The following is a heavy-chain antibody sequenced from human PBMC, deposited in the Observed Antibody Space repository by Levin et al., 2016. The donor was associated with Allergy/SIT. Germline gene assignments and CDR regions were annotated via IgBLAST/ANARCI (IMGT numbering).Heavy chain of an antibody. Sequence: SETLSLTCAVYGGSFSGYYWSWIRQPPGKGLEWIGEINHSGSTNYNPSLKSRVTISVDTSKNQFSLKLSSVTAADTAVYYCASTYCSSTSCYGKYFQHWGQGTLVTVSS. J-gene: IGHJ1*01. CDR3: ASTYCSSTSCYGKYFQH. CDR1: GGSFSGYY. D-gene: IGHD2-2*01. CDR2: INHSGST. V-gene: IGHV4-34*01.